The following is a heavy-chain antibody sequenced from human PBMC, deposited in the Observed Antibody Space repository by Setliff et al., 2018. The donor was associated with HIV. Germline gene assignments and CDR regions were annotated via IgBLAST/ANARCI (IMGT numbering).Heavy chain of an antibody. Sequence: ASVKVSCKTSGGTFSTFGISWVRQAPGQGLEWMGGIIPIFGTANYAQNFQGRVTITADESTTTAYMELSSLRTEDTAVYYCAIDPGADGYPSGYAFDIWGQGTMVTVS. D-gene: IGHD2-21*01. CDR2: IIPIFGTA. CDR1: GGTFSTFG. CDR3: AIDPGADGYPSGYAFDI. J-gene: IGHJ3*02. V-gene: IGHV1-69*13.